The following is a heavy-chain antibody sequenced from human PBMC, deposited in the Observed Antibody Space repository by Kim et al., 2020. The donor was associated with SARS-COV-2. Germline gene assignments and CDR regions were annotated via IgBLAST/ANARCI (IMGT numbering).Heavy chain of an antibody. Sequence: ASVKVSCKASGYTFTSYAMNWVRQAPGQGLEWMGWINTNTGNPTYAQGFTGRFVFSLDTSVSTAYMQISSLKAEDTAVYYCARGDPRAGGSYETYYYYGMDVWGQGTTVTVSS. CDR1: GYTFTSYA. CDR2: INTNTGNP. D-gene: IGHD1-26*01. CDR3: ARGDPRAGGSYETYYYYGMDV. J-gene: IGHJ6*02. V-gene: IGHV7-4-1*02.